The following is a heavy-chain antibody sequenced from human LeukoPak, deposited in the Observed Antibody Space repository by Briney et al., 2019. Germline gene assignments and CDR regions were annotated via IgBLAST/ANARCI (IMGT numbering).Heavy chain of an antibody. Sequence: GGSLRLSCAASGFTVSSNYMSWVRQAPGKGLEWVSVIYSGGSTYYADSVKGRFTISRDNSKNTLYLQMNSLRAEDTAVYYCARDSAGETGSYDYWGQGTLVTVSS. CDR3: ARDSAGETGSYDY. J-gene: IGHJ4*02. D-gene: IGHD4-17*01. CDR1: GFTVSSNY. V-gene: IGHV3-66*01. CDR2: IYSGGST.